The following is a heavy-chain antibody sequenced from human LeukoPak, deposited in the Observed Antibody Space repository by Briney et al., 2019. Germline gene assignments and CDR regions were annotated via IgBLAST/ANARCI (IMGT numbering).Heavy chain of an antibody. J-gene: IGHJ4*02. D-gene: IGHD3-10*01. CDR1: GGTFSSYA. Sequence: ASVKVSCKASGGTFSSYAISWVRQAPGQGLEWMGGIIPIFGTANYAQKFQGRVTITTDESTSTAYMELSSLRSEDTAVYYCASTPYYMVRGTKYYFDYWGQGTLVTVSS. V-gene: IGHV1-69*05. CDR3: ASTPYYMVRGTKYYFDY. CDR2: IIPIFGTA.